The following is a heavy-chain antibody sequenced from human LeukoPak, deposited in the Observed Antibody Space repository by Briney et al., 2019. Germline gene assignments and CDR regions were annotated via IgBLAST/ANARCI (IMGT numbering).Heavy chain of an antibody. CDR1: GFSFSSYG. CDR3: AKGVDPFDY. Sequence: GGSLRLSCAASGFSFSSYGMHWVRQAPGKGLEWVAFILYDGINKYYAASLKGRFTISRDNSKETLYLQMNRLRAEETAVYYCAKGVDPFDYWGQGTLVTVSS. J-gene: IGHJ4*02. CDR2: ILYDGINK. D-gene: IGHD2-15*01. V-gene: IGHV3-30*02.